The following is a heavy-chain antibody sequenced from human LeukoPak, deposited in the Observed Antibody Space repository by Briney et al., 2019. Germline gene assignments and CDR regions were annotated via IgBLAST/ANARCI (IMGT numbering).Heavy chain of an antibody. Sequence: PSETLSLTCAVSGGSIAIRNYYWAWIRQSPGRGLEWLGSVYSSGSVYYNPSLKSRVTILVDTSKNQFSLKLSSVTAADTAVYYCARDPGYSYEDAFDIWGQGTMVTVSS. J-gene: IGHJ3*02. V-gene: IGHV4-39*07. D-gene: IGHD5-18*01. CDR3: ARDPGYSYEDAFDI. CDR2: VYSSGSV. CDR1: GGSIAIRNYY.